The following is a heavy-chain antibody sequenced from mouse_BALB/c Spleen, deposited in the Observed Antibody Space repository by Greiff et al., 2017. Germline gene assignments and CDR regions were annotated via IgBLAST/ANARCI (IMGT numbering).Heavy chain of an antibody. CDR3: ARQLGLYYAMDY. CDR2: ISSGSSTI. CDR1: GFTFSSFG. V-gene: IGHV5-17*02. D-gene: IGHD3-1*01. J-gene: IGHJ4*01. Sequence: EVQVVESGGGLVQPGGSRKLSCAASGFTFSSFGMHWVRQAPEKGLEWVAYISSGSSTIYYADTVTGRFTISRDNPKNTLFLQMTSLRSEDTAMYYCARQLGLYYAMDYWGQGTSVTVSS.